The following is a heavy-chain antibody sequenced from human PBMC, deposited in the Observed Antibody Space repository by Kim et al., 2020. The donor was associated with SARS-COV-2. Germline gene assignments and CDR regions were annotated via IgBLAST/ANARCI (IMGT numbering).Heavy chain of an antibody. V-gene: IGHV1-8*01. D-gene: IGHD3-10*01. CDR2: MNPNSGNT. CDR3: ARVFGFGEFPDY. CDR1: GYTFTSYD. Sequence: ASVKVSCKASGYTFTSYDINWVRQATGQGLEWMGRMNPNSGNTGYAQKFQGRVTMTRNTSISTAYMELSSLRSEDTAVYYCARVFGFGEFPDYWGQGTLVTVSS. J-gene: IGHJ4*02.